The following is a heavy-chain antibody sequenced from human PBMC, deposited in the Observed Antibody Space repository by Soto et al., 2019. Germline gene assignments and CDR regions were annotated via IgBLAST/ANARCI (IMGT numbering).Heavy chain of an antibody. J-gene: IGHJ5*02. Sequence: QVTLKESGPALVKPTEPLTLRCTVSGLAITDSAMGVSWIRQPPGQPLERLAHIDSSGEKSSRTFLKSRLAISKDTSKSQIVLTMTNMDPADTATYYCARRHLAVAVSPWFDPWGQGIPVTVSS. CDR1: GLAITDSAMG. D-gene: IGHD6-19*01. CDR3: ARRHLAVAVSPWFDP. V-gene: IGHV2-26*01. CDR2: IDSSGEK.